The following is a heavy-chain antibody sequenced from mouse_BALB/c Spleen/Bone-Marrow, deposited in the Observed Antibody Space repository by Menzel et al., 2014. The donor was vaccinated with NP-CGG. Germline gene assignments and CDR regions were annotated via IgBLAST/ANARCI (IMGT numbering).Heavy chain of an antibody. Sequence: QVQLQQFGAELARPGASVKLSCKTSGYTFTTYWMQWVKQRPGQGLEWIGAIYPGEGDTRYTQKFKGKATLTADKSSSTAYIQLSNLTSEDSAVYYCSREPSNWGYYWGQGTTLTVSS. CDR2: IYPGEGDT. CDR3: SREPSNWGYY. V-gene: IGHV1-87*01. J-gene: IGHJ2*01. CDR1: GYTFTTYW.